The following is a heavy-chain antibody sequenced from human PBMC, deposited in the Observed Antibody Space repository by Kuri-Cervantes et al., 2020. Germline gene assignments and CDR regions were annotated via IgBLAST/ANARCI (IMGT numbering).Heavy chain of an antibody. J-gene: IGHJ4*02. CDR3: ARDRAAAGPRRYFDY. Sequence: GESLKISCAASGFTFSDYYMSWIRQAPGKGLEWVSYINPGGSGVYYADSVKGRFIISRDNAKNSLYLQLNSLRAEDTAVYYCARDRAAAGPRRYFDYWGQGTLVTVSS. CDR1: GFTFSDYY. V-gene: IGHV3-11*01. CDR2: INPGGSGV. D-gene: IGHD6-13*01.